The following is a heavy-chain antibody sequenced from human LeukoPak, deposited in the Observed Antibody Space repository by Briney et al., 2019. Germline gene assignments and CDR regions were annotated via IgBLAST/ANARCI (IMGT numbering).Heavy chain of an antibody. Sequence: SETLSLTCAIYGGSFSGYYWSWVRQPPGKGLEWIGEINHSGSTYYNPSLKSRVTISVDKSKNQFSLKLSSVTAADTAVYYCARVPRKGIAVAGTVDYWGQGTLVTVSS. CDR3: ARVPRKGIAVAGTVDY. CDR1: GGSFSGYY. J-gene: IGHJ4*02. V-gene: IGHV4-34*01. D-gene: IGHD6-19*01. CDR2: INHSGST.